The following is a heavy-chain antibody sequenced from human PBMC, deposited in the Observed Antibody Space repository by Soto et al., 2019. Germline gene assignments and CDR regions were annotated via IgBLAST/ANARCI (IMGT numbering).Heavy chain of an antibody. J-gene: IGHJ4*02. CDR3: ARVDTAMATEDY. CDR1: GYTFTSYA. V-gene: IGHV1-3*01. D-gene: IGHD5-18*01. Sequence: QVQLVQSGAEVKKPGASVKVSCKASGYTFTSYAMHWVRQAPGQRLEWMGWINAGNGNTKYSQKFQGRVTITRDTSASTAYMELSSLRSEDTAMYYCARVDTAMATEDYWGQGTLVTVSS. CDR2: INAGNGNT.